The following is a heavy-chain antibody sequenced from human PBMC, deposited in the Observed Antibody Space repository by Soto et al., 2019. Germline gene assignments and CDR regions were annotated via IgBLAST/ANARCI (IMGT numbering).Heavy chain of an antibody. J-gene: IGHJ6*02. Sequence: GASVNVSCKASGFTSARSAVQWVRQARGQRLEWIGWIVVGSGNTNYAQEFQERVTISRDMSTSTAYMELSSLRSEDTAVYYCAADSQPDSTVTTKWGGMDVWGQGTTVTVSS. D-gene: IGHD4-17*01. V-gene: IGHV1-58*01. CDR3: AADSQPDSTVTTKWGGMDV. CDR1: GFTSARSA. CDR2: IVVGSGNT.